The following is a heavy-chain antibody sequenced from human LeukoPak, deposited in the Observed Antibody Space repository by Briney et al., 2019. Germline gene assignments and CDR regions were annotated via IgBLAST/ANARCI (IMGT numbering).Heavy chain of an antibody. CDR2: ISNSGSII. D-gene: IGHD6-19*01. J-gene: IGHJ4*02. Sequence: GGSLRLSCAASGFTFSDYYMSWIRQAPGKGLEWISYISNSGSIISYADSVKGRFTVSRDNAKNSLHLQMSSLRAEDTAVYYCAREHLAVAGADYWGQGTLVTVSS. V-gene: IGHV3-11*04. CDR3: AREHLAVAGADY. CDR1: GFTFSDYY.